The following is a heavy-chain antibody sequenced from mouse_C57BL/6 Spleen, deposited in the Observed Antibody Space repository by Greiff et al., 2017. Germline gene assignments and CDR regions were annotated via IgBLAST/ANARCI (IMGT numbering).Heavy chain of an antibody. J-gene: IGHJ3*01. Sequence: QVQLQQPGAELVKPGASVKLSCKASGYTFTSYWMHWVKQRPGQGLEWIGMIHPNSGSTNYNEKFKSKATLTVDKSSSTAYMQLSSLTSEDSAVYYCASQLGLFAYGGQGTLVTVSA. V-gene: IGHV1-64*01. CDR3: ASQLGLFAY. CDR2: IHPNSGST. D-gene: IGHD4-1*02. CDR1: GYTFTSYW.